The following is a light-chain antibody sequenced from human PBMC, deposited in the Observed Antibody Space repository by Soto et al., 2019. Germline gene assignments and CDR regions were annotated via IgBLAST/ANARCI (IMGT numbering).Light chain of an antibody. CDR1: QGISSY. V-gene: IGKV1-9*01. J-gene: IGKJ3*01. CDR3: QQLNSYPSPFT. Sequence: DIQLTQSPSFLSASVGDRVTITCRASQGISSYLAWYQQKPGKAPKLLIYAASTLQSGVPSRFSGSGSGTEFTLTISSLKPEDFATYYCQQLNSYPSPFTFGPGTKVDIK. CDR2: AAS.